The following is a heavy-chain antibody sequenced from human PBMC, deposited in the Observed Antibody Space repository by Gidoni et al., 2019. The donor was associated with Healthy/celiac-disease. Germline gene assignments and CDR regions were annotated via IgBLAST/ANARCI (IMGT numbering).Heavy chain of an antibody. CDR2: ISGSGGST. J-gene: IGHJ6*02. D-gene: IGHD6-19*01. V-gene: IGHV3-23*01. CDR3: AKWLVRSGVVYYYYGMDV. CDR1: GFTFSSSA. Sequence: EVQLLESGGGLVQPGGSLRLSCAASGFTFSSSAMSWVRQAPGKGLEWVSAISGSGGSTYYADSVKGRFTISRDNSKNTLYLQMNSLRAEDTAVYYCAKWLVRSGVVYYYYGMDVWGQGTTVTVSS.